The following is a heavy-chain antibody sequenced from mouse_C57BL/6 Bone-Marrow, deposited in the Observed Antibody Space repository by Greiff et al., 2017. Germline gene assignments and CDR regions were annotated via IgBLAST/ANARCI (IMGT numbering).Heavy chain of an antibody. CDR1: GFTFSSYG. D-gene: IGHD2-1*01. J-gene: IGHJ3*01. V-gene: IGHV5-6*01. CDR3: ARHGNYVSAGFAY. CDR2: ISSGGSYT. Sequence: EVMLVESGGDLVKPGGSLKLSCAASGFTFSSYGMSWVRQTPDKRLEWVATISSGGSYTYYPDSVKGRFTISSDNAKNTLYLQMSSLKSEDTAMYYCARHGNYVSAGFAYWGQGTRVTVSA.